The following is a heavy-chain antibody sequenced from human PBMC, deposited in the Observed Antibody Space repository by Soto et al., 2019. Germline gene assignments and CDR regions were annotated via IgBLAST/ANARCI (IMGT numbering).Heavy chain of an antibody. CDR1: GFSFGSYA. Sequence: HPGGSLRLSCAASGFSFGSYALSWVRQAPGKGLEWVSTISGSDGKTLYADAVKGRFSITRDTSQNTLYLQMNSLRADDTAIYYCARWSYLDYWGQGTRVTVSS. CDR3: ARWSYLDY. CDR2: ISGSDGKT. J-gene: IGHJ4*02. V-gene: IGHV3-23*01. D-gene: IGHD3-3*01.